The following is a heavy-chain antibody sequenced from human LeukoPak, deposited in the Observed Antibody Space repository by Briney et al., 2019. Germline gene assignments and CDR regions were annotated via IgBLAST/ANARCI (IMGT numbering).Heavy chain of an antibody. CDR3: ARGTDTKPFWSGYWVDV. CDR2: ISYDESNK. Sequence: GGSLRLSCAASGFTFSSSAMHWVRRAPGKGLEWVAVISYDESNKYYADSVKGRFTISRDNSKNTLYLQMNSLRAEDTAVYYCARGTDTKPFWSGYWVDVWGQGTTVTVSS. V-gene: IGHV3-30*03. CDR1: GFTFSSSA. J-gene: IGHJ6*02. D-gene: IGHD3-3*01.